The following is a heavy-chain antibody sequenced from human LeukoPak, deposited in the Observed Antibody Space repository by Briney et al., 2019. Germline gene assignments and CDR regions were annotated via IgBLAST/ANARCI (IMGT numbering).Heavy chain of an antibody. CDR1: GYTFTSYG. J-gene: IGHJ4*02. Sequence: ASVKVSCKASGYTFTSYGISWVRQAPGQGLEWMGWINPNSGGTNYAQKFQGRVTMTRDTSISTAYMELSRLRSDDTAVYYCARDMKITMVRGVINYWGQGTLVTVSS. CDR2: INPNSGGT. CDR3: ARDMKITMVRGVINY. V-gene: IGHV1-2*02. D-gene: IGHD3-10*01.